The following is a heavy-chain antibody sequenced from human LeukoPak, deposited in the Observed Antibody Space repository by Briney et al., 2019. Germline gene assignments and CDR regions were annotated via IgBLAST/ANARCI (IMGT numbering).Heavy chain of an antibody. CDR2: ISSSGSDI. J-gene: IGHJ4*02. D-gene: IGHD6-13*01. CDR1: GFTFSSYI. Sequence: MPGGSLRLSCAASGFTFSSYIMNWVRQAPGKGLEWVSSISSSGSDIHHADSLKGRFTISRDNAKTSLYLQMSSLRSEDTAVYYCARDPEGEAAAGTEVLNYWGQGTLVTVSS. CDR3: ARDPEGEAAAGTEVLNY. V-gene: IGHV3-21*04.